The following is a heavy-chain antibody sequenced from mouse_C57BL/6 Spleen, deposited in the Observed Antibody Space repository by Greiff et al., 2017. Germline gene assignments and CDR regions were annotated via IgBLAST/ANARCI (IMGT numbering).Heavy chain of an antibody. Sequence: VKVVESDAELVKPGASVKISCKVSGYTFTDHTIHWMKQRPEQGLEWIGYIYPRDGSTKYNEKFKGKATLTADKSSSTAYMQLNSLTSEDSAVYFCARWGYYGSSYDYAMDYWGQGTSVTVSS. CDR1: GYTFTDHT. J-gene: IGHJ4*01. CDR3: ARWGYYGSSYDYAMDY. D-gene: IGHD1-1*01. V-gene: IGHV1-78*01. CDR2: IYPRDGST.